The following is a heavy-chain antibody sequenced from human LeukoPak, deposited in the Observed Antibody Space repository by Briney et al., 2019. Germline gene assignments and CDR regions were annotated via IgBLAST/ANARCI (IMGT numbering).Heavy chain of an antibody. CDR2: IYYTGST. V-gene: IGHV4-59*08. CDR3: ARLKGYSSGWYPSYYFDY. CDR1: GGSISSSY. Sequence: PSETLSLTCTVSGGSISSSYWSWLRQPPKKGLEWIGYIYYTGSTNYNPSLKSRVTISVDTSKNQFSLKLSSVTAADTAVYYCARLKGYSSGWYPSYYFDYWGQGTLVTVSS. D-gene: IGHD6-19*01. J-gene: IGHJ4*02.